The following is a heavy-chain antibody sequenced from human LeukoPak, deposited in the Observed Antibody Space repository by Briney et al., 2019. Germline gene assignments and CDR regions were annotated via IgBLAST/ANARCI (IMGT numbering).Heavy chain of an antibody. CDR1: GLTLIDYA. V-gene: IGHV3-23*01. Sequence: PGGSLRPSCAVYGLTLIDYAMAWVRQAPGKGLEWVSGISSSGGSRHYAESVKGRFTISRDNSKNMLYLQMNSLRAEDTAVYYCAKDVIVVARGPFDSWGQGTLVTVSS. D-gene: IGHD3-22*01. CDR3: AKDVIVVARGPFDS. J-gene: IGHJ4*02. CDR2: ISSSGGSR.